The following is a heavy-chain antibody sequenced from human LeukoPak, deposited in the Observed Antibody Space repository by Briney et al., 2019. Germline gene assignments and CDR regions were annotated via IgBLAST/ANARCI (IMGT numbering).Heavy chain of an antibody. Sequence: SETLSLTCAVSGCSISSGYYWGWVRQPPGKGLEWIGSIYHSGSTYYNPSLKSRVTISVDTSKNQFSLKLSSVTAADTAVYYCARGLFGESYDYWGQGTLVTVSS. J-gene: IGHJ4*02. CDR3: ARGLFGESYDY. V-gene: IGHV4-38-2*01. CDR2: IYHSGST. CDR1: GCSISSGYY. D-gene: IGHD3-10*02.